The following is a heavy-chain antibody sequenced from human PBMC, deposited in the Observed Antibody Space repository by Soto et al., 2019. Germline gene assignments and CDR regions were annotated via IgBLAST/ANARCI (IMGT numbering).Heavy chain of an antibody. V-gene: IGHV3-30*18. CDR1: GFTFSSYG. CDR3: AKDRCTDNVCYNGY. J-gene: IGHJ4*02. Sequence: GSLRVSCAASGFTFSSYGMHWVRQAPGKGLEWVAVISYDGNNKYYADSVKGRFTISRDNSKNTLYLQMNSLRAEDTAVFYCAKDRCTDNVCYNGYWGQGTLVTVSS. CDR2: ISYDGNNK. D-gene: IGHD2-8*01.